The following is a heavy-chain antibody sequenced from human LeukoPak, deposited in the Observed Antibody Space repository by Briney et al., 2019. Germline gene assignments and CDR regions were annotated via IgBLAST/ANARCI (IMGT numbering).Heavy chain of an antibody. D-gene: IGHD3-10*01. CDR2: ISAYNGNT. J-gene: IGHJ4*02. V-gene: IGHV1-18*01. Sequence: GASVKVSCKASGYTFTSYDINWVRQAPGQGLEWMGWISAYNGNTNYAQKLQGRVTMTTDTSTSTAYMELRSLRSDDTAVYYCARRPTGFGELLYDYWGQGTLVTVSS. CDR3: ARRPTGFGELLYDY. CDR1: GYTFTSYD.